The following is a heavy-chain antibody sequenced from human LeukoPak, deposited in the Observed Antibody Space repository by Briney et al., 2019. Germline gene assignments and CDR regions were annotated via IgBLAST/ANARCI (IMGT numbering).Heavy chain of an antibody. CDR3: TTGIDDEGGY. Sequence: GGSLILSCAASGFTYSNVWMNWVRQAPGKGLEWVGRIKTNAEGGTLDYTAPVKGRFTISRDDSKNTLYLQMDSLEVEDTGMYYCTTGIDDEGGYWGQGTLVTVSS. D-gene: IGHD3-3*02. CDR2: IKTNAEGGTL. CDR1: GFTYSNVW. J-gene: IGHJ4*02. V-gene: IGHV3-15*07.